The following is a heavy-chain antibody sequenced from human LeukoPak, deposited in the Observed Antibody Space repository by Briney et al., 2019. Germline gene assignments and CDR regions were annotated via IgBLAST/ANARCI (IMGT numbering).Heavy chain of an antibody. Sequence: PSETLSLTCAVNGGSFSGYYWSWIRQPPGKGLAWIGEINHSGSTNYNPSLKSRVTISVDTSKNQFSLKLSSVTAADTAVYYCARGGYDFWSGYPLDYWGQGTLVTVSS. V-gene: IGHV4-34*01. CDR3: ARGGYDFWSGYPLDY. D-gene: IGHD3-3*01. CDR1: GGSFSGYY. J-gene: IGHJ4*02. CDR2: INHSGST.